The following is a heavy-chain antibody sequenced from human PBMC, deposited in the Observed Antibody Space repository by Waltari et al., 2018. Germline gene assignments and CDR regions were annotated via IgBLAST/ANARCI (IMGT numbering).Heavy chain of an antibody. V-gene: IGHV3-9*01. D-gene: IGHD1-26*01. CDR1: GFTFDDYA. CDR2: ISWNSGSI. CDR3: AKDTSGSLSSWYFDL. J-gene: IGHJ2*01. Sequence: EVQLVESGGGLIQPGRSLRLSCAASGFTFDDYAMHWVRQAPGKGLEWVSGISWNSGSIGYADSVKGRFTISRDNAKNSLYLQMNSLRAEDTALYYCAKDTSGSLSSWYFDLWGRGTLVTVSS.